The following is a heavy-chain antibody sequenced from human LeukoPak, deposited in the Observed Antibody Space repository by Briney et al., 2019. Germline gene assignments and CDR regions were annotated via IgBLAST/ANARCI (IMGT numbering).Heavy chain of an antibody. D-gene: IGHD3-10*01. CDR1: GFTFSSYA. J-gene: IGHJ3*01. V-gene: IGHV3-23*01. CDR3: ANNFYASGSWGFDL. Sequence: GGSLRLSCAAFGFTFSSYAMSWVRQAPGKGLEWVSAISVTGDGTYYADSVKGRFTISRDNSKKTLYLQMNSLRAEDTAVYYCANNFYASGSWGFDLWGQGTLVTVSS. CDR2: ISVTGDGT.